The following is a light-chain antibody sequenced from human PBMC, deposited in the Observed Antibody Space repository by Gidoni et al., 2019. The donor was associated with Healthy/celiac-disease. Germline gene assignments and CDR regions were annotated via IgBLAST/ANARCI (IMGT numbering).Light chain of an antibody. Sequence: EIVLTQSPGTLSLSPGERATLSCRASQSVSSSYLAWYQQKPGQAPRLLIYGASSRATGIPDRFSVSGSGTAFTLTISRLEPEDFAVYYCQQYGSSPPYTFGQGTKLEIK. CDR1: QSVSSSY. CDR3: QQYGSSPPYT. CDR2: GAS. J-gene: IGKJ2*01. V-gene: IGKV3-20*01.